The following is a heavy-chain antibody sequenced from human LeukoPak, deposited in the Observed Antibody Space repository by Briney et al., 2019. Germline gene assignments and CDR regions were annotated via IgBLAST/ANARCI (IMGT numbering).Heavy chain of an antibody. CDR3: ARRLYYYDSSGHDAFDI. CDR1: GGTFSSYA. CDR2: IIPIFGTA. J-gene: IGHJ3*02. V-gene: IGHV1-69*05. Sequence: AASVKVSXKASGGTFSSYAISWVRQAPGQGLEWMGGIIPIFGTANYAQKFQGRVTITTDESTSTAYMELSSLRSEDTAVYYCARRLYYYDSSGHDAFDIWGQGTMVTVSS. D-gene: IGHD3-22*01.